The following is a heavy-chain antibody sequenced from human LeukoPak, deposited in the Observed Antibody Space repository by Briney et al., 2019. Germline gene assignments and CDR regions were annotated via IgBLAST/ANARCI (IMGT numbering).Heavy chain of an antibody. CDR2: ISGGGHST. Sequence: GGSLRLSCAASGFTFSDHAMTWVRQPPGKGLEWVSAISGGGHSTYYADSVRGRFTISRDNSKDTLSLQMNSLTAEDTAFYFCARDAWGYYDSSGYSFGSQYYMDVWGRGATVTVSS. CDR3: ARDAWGYYDSSGYSFGSQYYMDV. V-gene: IGHV3-23*01. CDR1: GFTFSDHA. D-gene: IGHD3-22*01. J-gene: IGHJ6*03.